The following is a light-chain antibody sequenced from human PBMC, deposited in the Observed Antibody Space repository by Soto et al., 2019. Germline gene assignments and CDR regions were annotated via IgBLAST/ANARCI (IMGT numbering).Light chain of an antibody. Sequence: QSALTQPPSASGSPGQSVTISCTGTKNDIGVYDFVSWYQHHPGKAPRLIIYEVVQRPSGVPDRFSGSKSGNTASLTVSGLQAGDEVDYFCKSYAGTNTYVFGSGTNATVL. CDR2: EVV. J-gene: IGLJ1*01. CDR3: KSYAGTNTYV. CDR1: KNDIGVYDF. V-gene: IGLV2-8*01.